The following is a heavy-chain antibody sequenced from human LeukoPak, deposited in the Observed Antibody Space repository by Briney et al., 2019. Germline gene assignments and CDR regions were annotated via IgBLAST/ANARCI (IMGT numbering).Heavy chain of an antibody. CDR3: ANLRGSGSSYFDS. CDR1: GFTFSTYV. CDR2: ISASGIGT. Sequence: GGSLRLSCAASGFTFSTYVMSWVRQAPGKGLEWVSTISASGIGTYYADSVKGRFTVSRDNSKNTLYLQMSSLRAEDTAVYFCANLRGSGSSYFDSWSQGTLVTVSS. D-gene: IGHD3-10*01. J-gene: IGHJ4*02. V-gene: IGHV3-23*01.